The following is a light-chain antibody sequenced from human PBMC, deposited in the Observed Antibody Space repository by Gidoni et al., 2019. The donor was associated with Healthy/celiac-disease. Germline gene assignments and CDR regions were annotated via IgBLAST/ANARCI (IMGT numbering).Light chain of an antibody. CDR2: WAS. J-gene: IGKJ1*01. CDR1: QSVLYISNNKNY. V-gene: IGKV4-1*01. Sequence: DIVMTQSPDSLAVSLGERATINCKSSQSVLYISNNKNYLAWYQQKPGQPPKLLIYWASTRESGVPDRFSGSGSGTDFTLTISSLQAEDVAVYYCQQYYSTPCTFGQGTKVEIK. CDR3: QQYYSTPCT.